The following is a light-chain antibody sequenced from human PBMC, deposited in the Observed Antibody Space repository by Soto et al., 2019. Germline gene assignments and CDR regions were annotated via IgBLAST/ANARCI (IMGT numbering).Light chain of an antibody. CDR1: SSDVGGYKY. Sequence: QSALTQPPSASGSPVQSVTISCTGTSSDVGGYKYVSWYQQHPGKAPKLMIYEVSKRPSGVPDRFSGSKSGNTASLTVSGLQAEDEADYYCSSYAGSNNFVFGTGTKLTVL. V-gene: IGLV2-8*01. CDR2: EVS. CDR3: SSYAGSNNFV. J-gene: IGLJ1*01.